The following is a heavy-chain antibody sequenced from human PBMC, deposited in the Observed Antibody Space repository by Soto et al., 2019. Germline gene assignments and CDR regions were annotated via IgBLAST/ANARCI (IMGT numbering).Heavy chain of an antibody. CDR1: GGSISSYY. D-gene: IGHD3-10*01. CDR3: ARETMVRGVTFDY. J-gene: IGHJ4*01. V-gene: IGHV4-59*01. Sequence: PSETLSLTCTVSGGSISSYYWSWIRQPPGKGLEWIGYIYYSGSTNYNPSLKSRVTISVDTSKNQFSLKLSSVTAADTALYYCARETMVRGVTFDYWGHGTLVTVSS. CDR2: IYYSGST.